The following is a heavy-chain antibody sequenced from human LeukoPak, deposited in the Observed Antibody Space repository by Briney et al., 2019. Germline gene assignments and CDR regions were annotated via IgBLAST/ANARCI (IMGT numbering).Heavy chain of an antibody. Sequence: GGSLRLSCAASGFTFSSYAMHWVRQAPGKGLEWVSVISYDGSNKYYADSVKGRFTISRDNSKNTLYLQMNSLRAEDTAVYYCARDFWDIVVVPAAPHYFFDYWGQGTLVTVSS. V-gene: IGHV3-30-3*01. D-gene: IGHD2-2*01. CDR1: GFTFSSYA. CDR2: ISYDGSNK. CDR3: ARDFWDIVVVPAAPHYFFDY. J-gene: IGHJ4*02.